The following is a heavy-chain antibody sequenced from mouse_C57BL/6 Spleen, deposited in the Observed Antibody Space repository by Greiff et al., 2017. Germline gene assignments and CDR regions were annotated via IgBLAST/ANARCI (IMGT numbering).Heavy chain of an antibody. J-gene: IGHJ4*01. CDR1: GYTFTSYW. D-gene: IGHD2-5*01. Sequence: QVQLQQPGAELVRPGSSVKLSCKASGYTFTSYWMDWVKQRPGQGLEWIGNIYPSDSETHYNQKFKDKATLTVDKSSSTAYMQLSRLTSEDSAVYYCARSDSSNYYAMDYWGQGTSVTVAS. CDR2: IYPSDSET. V-gene: IGHV1-61*01. CDR3: ARSDSSNYYAMDY.